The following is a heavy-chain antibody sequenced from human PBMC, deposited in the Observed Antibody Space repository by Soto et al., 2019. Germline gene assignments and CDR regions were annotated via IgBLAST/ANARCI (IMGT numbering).Heavy chain of an antibody. D-gene: IGHD6-19*01. V-gene: IGHV3-30*18. Sequence: QVQLVESGGGVVQPGRSLRLSCAASGFTFSSYGMHWVRQAPGKGLEWVAVISYDGSNKYYADSVKGRFTISRDNSKNTLYLQMNILRAEDRAVYYCAKDLPFRAVAGPTMDYWGQGTLVTVSS. CDR3: AKDLPFRAVAGPTMDY. J-gene: IGHJ4*02. CDR1: GFTFSSYG. CDR2: ISYDGSNK.